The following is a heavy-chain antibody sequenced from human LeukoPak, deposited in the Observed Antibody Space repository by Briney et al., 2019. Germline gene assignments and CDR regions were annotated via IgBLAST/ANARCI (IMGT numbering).Heavy chain of an antibody. J-gene: IGHJ4*02. Sequence: GGSLRLPCAASGFTFSSYWMSWVRQAPGKGLEWVANIKQDGSEKYYVDSVKGRFTISRDNAKNSLYLQMNSLRAEDTAVYYCARDVSVLRFLEWLLTAFDYWGQGTLVTVSS. CDR3: ARDVSVLRFLEWLLTAFDY. V-gene: IGHV3-7*01. D-gene: IGHD3-3*01. CDR2: IKQDGSEK. CDR1: GFTFSSYW.